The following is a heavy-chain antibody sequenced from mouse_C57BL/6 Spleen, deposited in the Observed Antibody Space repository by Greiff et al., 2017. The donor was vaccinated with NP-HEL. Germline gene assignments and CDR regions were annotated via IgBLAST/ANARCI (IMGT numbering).Heavy chain of an antibody. CDR2: IDPSDSYT. CDR1: GYTFTSYW. D-gene: IGHD2-5*01. Sequence: QVQLQQPGAELVRPGTSVKLSCKASGYTFTSYWMHWVKQRPGQGLEWIGVIDPSDSYTNYIQKFKGKATLTVDTSSSTAYMQLSSLTSEDSAVYYCARLRGVYSNYMAYWGQGTLVTVSA. V-gene: IGHV1-59*01. J-gene: IGHJ3*01. CDR3: ARLRGVYSNYMAY.